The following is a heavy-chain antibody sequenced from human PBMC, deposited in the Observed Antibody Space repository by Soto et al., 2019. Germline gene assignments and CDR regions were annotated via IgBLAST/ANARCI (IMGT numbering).Heavy chain of an antibody. CDR2: IKSKTDGGST. D-gene: IGHD6-6*01. V-gene: IGHV3-15*07. CDR1: GFTFSNAW. J-gene: IGHJ6*02. CDR3: TSRGCPLGVWQLIRPFYYYGMDV. Sequence: EVQLVESGGGLVKPGGSLRLSCAASGFTFSNAWMNWVRQAPGKGLEWVGHIKSKTDGGSTDYGEPVKDRFTISKYESNNTLYLQMNCLKTEDTAVYYCTSRGCPLGVWQLIRPFYYYGMDVWGQGTTVSVSS.